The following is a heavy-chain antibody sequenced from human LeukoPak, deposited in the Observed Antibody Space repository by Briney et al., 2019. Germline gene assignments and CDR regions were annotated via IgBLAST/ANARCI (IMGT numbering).Heavy chain of an antibody. Sequence: GGSLRLSCAASGFIFSSYGKHWVRQAPGKGLEWVAFIRHDGSNKYYADSVKGRFIISRDNSKNTLYLQMNSLRAEDTAVYYCANDVGSSTTPDVWGKGTTVAVSS. CDR2: IRHDGSNK. CDR3: ANDVGSSTTPDV. V-gene: IGHV3-30*02. D-gene: IGHD2-15*01. J-gene: IGHJ6*04. CDR1: GFIFSSYG.